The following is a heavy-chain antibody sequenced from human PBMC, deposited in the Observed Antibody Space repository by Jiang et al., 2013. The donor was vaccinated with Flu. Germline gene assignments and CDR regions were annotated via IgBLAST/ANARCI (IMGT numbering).Heavy chain of an antibody. V-gene: IGHV1-18*01. D-gene: IGHD3-22*01. J-gene: IGHJ4*02. CDR1: GYTFTSYG. CDR2: ISAYNGNT. Sequence: GAEVKKPGASVKVSCKASGYTFTSYGISWVRQAPGQGLEWMGWISAYNGNTNYAQKLQGRVTMTTDTSTSTAYMELRSLRSDDTAVYYCARDSMITMIVSGSPDYWGQGTLVTVSS. CDR3: ARDSMITMIVSGSPDY.